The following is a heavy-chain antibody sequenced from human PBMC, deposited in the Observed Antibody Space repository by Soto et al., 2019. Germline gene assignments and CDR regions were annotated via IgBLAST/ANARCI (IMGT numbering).Heavy chain of an antibody. Sequence: QVQLQESGPGLVKPSGTLSLTCAVSGGSFTSNNWWPWVRQPPGQGLEWIGEIYRTGSTNYNPSPKSRVTISLDTSENPSSLKLTPLTAADTAGYYCASRDPGTSVDYWGQGTLVTVSS. CDR3: ASRDPGTSVDY. V-gene: IGHV4-4*02. CDR2: IYRTGST. D-gene: IGHD1-7*01. J-gene: IGHJ4*02. CDR1: GGSFTSNNW.